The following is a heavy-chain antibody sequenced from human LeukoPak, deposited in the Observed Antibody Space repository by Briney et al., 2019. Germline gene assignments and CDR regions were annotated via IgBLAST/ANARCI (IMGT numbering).Heavy chain of an antibody. D-gene: IGHD4-11*01. CDR2: ISPTGSTT. Sequence: PGGSLRLSCTASGFSFSGHWMHWARQLPGKGLVWVSRISPTGSTTSYADSVKGRFTISRDNAKNSVYLQMNSLRAEDTAVYYCARGGSVRGLQFDYWGQGTLVTVSS. J-gene: IGHJ4*02. CDR1: GFSFSGHW. V-gene: IGHV3-74*01. CDR3: ARGGSVRGLQFDY.